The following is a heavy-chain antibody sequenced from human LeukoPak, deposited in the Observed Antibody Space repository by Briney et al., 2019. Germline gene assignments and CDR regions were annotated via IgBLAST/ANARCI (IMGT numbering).Heavy chain of an antibody. V-gene: IGHV3-23*01. CDR2: ISNTDGST. Sequence: GGSLRLSCVASGSTFSNYAMSWVRQAPGKGLEWVSAISNTDGSTYYADSMKGRFTISRDNSKNTRYLQMNSLRAEDTAVYYCAKTPSWGQGTLVAVSS. CDR1: GSTFSNYA. J-gene: IGHJ5*02. CDR3: AKTPS.